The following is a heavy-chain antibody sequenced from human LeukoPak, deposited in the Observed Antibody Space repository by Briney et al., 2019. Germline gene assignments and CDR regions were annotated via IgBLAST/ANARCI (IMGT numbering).Heavy chain of an antibody. J-gene: IGHJ4*02. CDR1: GGSIISGGYY. D-gene: IGHD2-2*01. CDR3: ASTAVRGYCSSTSCPWSFDY. V-gene: IGHV4-31*03. CDR2: IYYSGST. Sequence: PSETLSLTCTVSGGSIISGGYYWSWIRQHPGKGLEWIGYIYYSGSTYYNPSLKSRVTISVDTSKNQFSLKLSSVTAADTAVYYCASTAVRGYCSSTSCPWSFDYWGQGTLVTVSS.